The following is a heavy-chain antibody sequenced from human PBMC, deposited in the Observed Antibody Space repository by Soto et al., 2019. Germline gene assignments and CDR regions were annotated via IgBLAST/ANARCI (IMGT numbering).Heavy chain of an antibody. Sequence: QVQLVQSGAEVKKPGSSVKVSCKASGGTFSSYAISWVRQAPGQGLEWMGGIIPIFGTANYAQKFQGRVTITADKSTSTAYMERSSLRSEDTAVYYCAREPLMYTWNYGAGGYWGQGTLVTVSS. D-gene: IGHD1-7*01. J-gene: IGHJ4*02. CDR3: AREPLMYTWNYGAGGY. CDR2: IIPIFGTA. CDR1: GGTFSSYA. V-gene: IGHV1-69*06.